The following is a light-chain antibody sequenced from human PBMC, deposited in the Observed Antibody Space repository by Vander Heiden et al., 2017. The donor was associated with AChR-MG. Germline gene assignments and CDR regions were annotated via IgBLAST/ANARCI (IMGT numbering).Light chain of an antibody. CDR1: RSDVDRPTY. V-gene: IGLV2-14*03. CDR3: SSYTTAGTLLF. Sequence: QSALTQPASVSGSPGQSITISCTGTRSDVDRPTYVPWYKQHPGKAPNLIIYDVRNRPSGVSSRFSGSESGRTASLTISGLQAEDEADYFCSSYTTAGTLLFFGGGTKLTVL. CDR2: DVR. J-gene: IGLJ2*01.